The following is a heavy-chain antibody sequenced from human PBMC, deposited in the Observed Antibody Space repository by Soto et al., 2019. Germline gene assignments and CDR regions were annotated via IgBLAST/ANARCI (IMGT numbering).Heavy chain of an antibody. Sequence: GGSLRLSCAASGFTVSSNYMSWVRQAPGKGLEWVSFIYSGGSTYYADSVKGRFTISRDNSKNTLYLQMNSLRAEDTAVYYCAKGPYYYDSSGFDPWGQGTLVTVSS. CDR2: IYSGGST. D-gene: IGHD3-22*01. CDR1: GFTVSSNY. V-gene: IGHV3-66*01. CDR3: AKGPYYYDSSGFDP. J-gene: IGHJ5*02.